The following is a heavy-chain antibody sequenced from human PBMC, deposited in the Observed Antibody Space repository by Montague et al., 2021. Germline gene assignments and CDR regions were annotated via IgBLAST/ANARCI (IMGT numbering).Heavy chain of an antibody. CDR2: ITGSGATT. CDR3: ARGRGVSSGIGQLDP. V-gene: IGHV3-23*01. Sequence: SLRLSCAASGFTFSNYGMSWVRQAPGKGLEWVSSITGSGATTYYADSVKDRFTISRDNSENTLYLQMNNLRAEDTALYYCARGRGVSSGIGQLDPWGQGTLVTVSS. D-gene: IGHD3-22*01. CDR1: GFTFSNYG. J-gene: IGHJ5*02.